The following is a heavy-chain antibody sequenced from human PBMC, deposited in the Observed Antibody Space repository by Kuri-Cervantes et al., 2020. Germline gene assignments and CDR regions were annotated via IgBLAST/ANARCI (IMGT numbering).Heavy chain of an antibody. CDR3: AREIDYGDYGWFDS. D-gene: IGHD4-17*01. J-gene: IGHJ5*01. CDR1: GGSISSYY. CDR2: IYYSGST. V-gene: IGHV4-59*01. Sequence: SETLSLTCTVSGGSISSYYWSWIRQPPGKGLEWIGYIYYSGSTNYNPFLKSRVTISVDTSKNQFSLKLSSVTAADTAVHYCAREIDYGDYGWFDSWGQGTLVTVSS.